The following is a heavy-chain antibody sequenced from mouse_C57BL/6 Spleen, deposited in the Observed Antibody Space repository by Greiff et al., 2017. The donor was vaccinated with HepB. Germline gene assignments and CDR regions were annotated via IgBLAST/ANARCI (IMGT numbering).Heavy chain of an antibody. CDR3: VREGNAMDY. CDR2: IRSKSNNYAT. V-gene: IGHV10-1*01. Sequence: EVKLMESGGGLVQPKGSLKLSCAASGFSFNTYAMNWVRQAPGKGLEWVARIRSKSNNYATYYADSVKDRLTISRDDSESMLYLQMNNLKTEDTSMYYCVREGNAMDYWGQGTSVTVSS. J-gene: IGHJ4*01. CDR1: GFSFNTYA.